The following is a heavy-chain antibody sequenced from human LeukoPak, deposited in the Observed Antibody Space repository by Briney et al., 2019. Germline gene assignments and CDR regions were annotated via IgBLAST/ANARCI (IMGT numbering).Heavy chain of an antibody. V-gene: IGHV3-23*01. CDR3: AIPPLSGTGSSRPLAGMDV. CDR1: GFTLSSYA. D-gene: IGHD3-10*01. J-gene: IGHJ6*02. CDR2: ISGSGGST. Sequence: GGSLRLSCAASGFTLSSYAMSWVRQAPGKGLEWVSGISGSGGSTYYADSVKGRSTISRDNARTSLYLQMNSLRAEDTAVYYCAIPPLSGTGSSRPLAGMDVWGQGTTVTVSS.